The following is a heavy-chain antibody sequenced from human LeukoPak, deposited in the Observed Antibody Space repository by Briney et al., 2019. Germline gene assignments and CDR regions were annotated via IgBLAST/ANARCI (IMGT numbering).Heavy chain of an antibody. Sequence: PGGSLRLSCAASGFTFSDYYMSWIRQAPGKGLEWVSYISSSGSTIYYADSVKGRFTISRDNAKNSLYLQMNSLRAEDTAVYYCARVRVIVVVPAAYRSGRDAFDIWGQGTMVTVSS. CDR1: GFTFSDYY. V-gene: IGHV3-11*01. J-gene: IGHJ3*02. D-gene: IGHD2-2*01. CDR3: ARVRVIVVVPAAYRSGRDAFDI. CDR2: ISSSGSTI.